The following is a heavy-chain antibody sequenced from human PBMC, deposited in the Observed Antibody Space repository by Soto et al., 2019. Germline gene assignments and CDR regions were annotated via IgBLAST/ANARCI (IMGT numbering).Heavy chain of an antibody. CDR1: GGSVSSSSYN. CDR3: ARATHGAHWFDP. J-gene: IGHJ5*02. CDR2: IYYSGST. D-gene: IGHD2-8*01. Sequence: TLSLTCTVSGGSVSSSSYNWGWIRQPPGKGLEWIGSIYYSGSTYYNPSLKSRIAINPDTSKNQFSLHLNSVTPEDTAVYSCARATHGAHWFDPWGQGTLVTVSS. V-gene: IGHV4-39*01.